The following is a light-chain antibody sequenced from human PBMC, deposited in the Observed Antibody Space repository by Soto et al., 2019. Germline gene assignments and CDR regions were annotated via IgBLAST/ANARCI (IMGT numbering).Light chain of an antibody. Sequence: QSALTQPRSVSGSPGQSVTISCTGLSSDVAIYNRVSWYQQPPGTAPRLIIYEVSNRPSGVPGRFSGSKSGTTASLTISGLQAEDEADYYCCLFAGSYTSYVFGTGTKLTVL. V-gene: IGLV2-18*01. J-gene: IGLJ1*01. CDR3: CLFAGSYTSYV. CDR2: EVS. CDR1: SSDVAIYNR.